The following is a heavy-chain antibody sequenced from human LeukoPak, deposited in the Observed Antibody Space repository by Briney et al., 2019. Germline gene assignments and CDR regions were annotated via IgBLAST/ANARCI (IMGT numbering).Heavy chain of an antibody. CDR1: GGTFSSYA. CDR3: ARDLEVGLRSGSLAL. Sequence: SVKVSCKASGGTFSSYAISWVRQAPGQGLEWMGTIIPIFGTANYAQRFQGRVTITTDESTSTAYMELRSLRSDDTAVYYCARDLEVGLRSGSLALWGQGTLVTVSS. V-gene: IGHV1-69*05. J-gene: IGHJ4*02. D-gene: IGHD6-19*01. CDR2: IIPIFGTA.